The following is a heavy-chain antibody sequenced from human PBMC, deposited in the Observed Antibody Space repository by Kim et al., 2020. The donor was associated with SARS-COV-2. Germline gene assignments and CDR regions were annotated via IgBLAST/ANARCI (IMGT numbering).Heavy chain of an antibody. V-gene: IGHV3-23*01. CDR2: IRGSGDRT. CDR3: AKVASDAPLYSVDY. CDR1: GFIFSSSA. J-gene: IGHJ4*02. D-gene: IGHD2-2*02. Sequence: GGSLRLSCGASGFIFSSSAMTWVRQAPGKGLEWVAAIRGSGDRTYYADFVKGRFTISRDNSKNTLYLHVGSLSVDDTAIYYCAKVASDAPLYSVDYWGQGTPVTVSS.